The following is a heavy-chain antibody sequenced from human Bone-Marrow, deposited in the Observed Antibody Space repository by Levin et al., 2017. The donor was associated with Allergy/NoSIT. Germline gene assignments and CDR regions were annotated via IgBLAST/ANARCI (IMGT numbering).Heavy chain of an antibody. D-gene: IGHD3-22*01. V-gene: IGHV4-30-2*01. CDR3: ARGGGADFRYDSGGLDY. CDR2: IYHSGHP. Sequence: PSETLSLTCTVSGDSITRGGYSWTWIRQPPGKGLEWIGYIYHSGHPYYNPSLKGRVTISVDTSKNQFSLSLTSVTAADMGVYYCARGGGADFRYDSGGLDYWGQGTRVTVPS. CDR1: GDSITRGGYS. J-gene: IGHJ4*02.